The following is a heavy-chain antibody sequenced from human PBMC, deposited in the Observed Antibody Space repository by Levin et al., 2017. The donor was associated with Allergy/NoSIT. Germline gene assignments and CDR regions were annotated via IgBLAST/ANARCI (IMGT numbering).Heavy chain of an antibody. CDR1: GFSLSTSGVG. Sequence: CTFSGFSLSTSGVGVGWIRQPPGKALEWLALIYWDDAERYSPSLQSRLTIAKDTSKKQVVLTMTNMDPADTATYYCARRTWQYYGRSGYPLFDPWGQGTLVTVSS. CDR2: IYWDDAE. J-gene: IGHJ5*02. D-gene: IGHD3-22*01. V-gene: IGHV2-5*02. CDR3: ARRTWQYYGRSGYPLFDP.